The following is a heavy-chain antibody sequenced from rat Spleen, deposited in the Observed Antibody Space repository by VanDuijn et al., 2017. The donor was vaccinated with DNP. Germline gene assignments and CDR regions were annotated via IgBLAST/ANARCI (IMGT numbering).Heavy chain of an antibody. J-gene: IGHJ2*01. V-gene: IGHV3-1*01. Sequence: EVQLQESGPGLVKPSQSLSLTCSVTGYSITRNYWGWIRKFPGNKMEWIGHISYSGSTSYNPSLKSRISITRDTSKNQFFLQLKSVTTEDTATYYCARLDPIHPTGMGDYWGQGVMVTVSS. CDR2: ISYSGST. CDR1: GYSITRNY. CDR3: ARLDPIHPTGMGDY. D-gene: IGHD1-9*01.